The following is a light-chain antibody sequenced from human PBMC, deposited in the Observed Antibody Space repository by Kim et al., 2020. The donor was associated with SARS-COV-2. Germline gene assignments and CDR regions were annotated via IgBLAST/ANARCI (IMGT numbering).Light chain of an antibody. J-gene: IGKJ2*02. CDR3: QQYDTSPSCT. CDR1: QSVSDNY. Sequence: EIVLTQSPGTLSLSPGERATLSCRASQSVSDNYLAWYQQKPGQAPRLLIYGASSRATGIPDRFSGSGSGTDFTLTISRLEPDDFAVYYCQQYDTSPSCTFGQGTKLEIK. CDR2: GAS. V-gene: IGKV3-20*01.